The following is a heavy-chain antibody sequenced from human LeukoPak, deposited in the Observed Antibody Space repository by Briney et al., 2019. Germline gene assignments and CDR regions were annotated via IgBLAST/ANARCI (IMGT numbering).Heavy chain of an antibody. Sequence: SETLSLTCTVSGGSISSSSYYWGWIRQPPGKGLEWIGRIYYSGSTNYNPSLKSRVTISVDTSKNQFSLKLSSVTAADTAVYYCAGGYSYGSTYYYMDVWGKGTTVTISS. CDR1: GGSISSSSYY. D-gene: IGHD5-18*01. CDR2: IYYSGST. V-gene: IGHV4-39*07. CDR3: AGGYSYGSTYYYMDV. J-gene: IGHJ6*03.